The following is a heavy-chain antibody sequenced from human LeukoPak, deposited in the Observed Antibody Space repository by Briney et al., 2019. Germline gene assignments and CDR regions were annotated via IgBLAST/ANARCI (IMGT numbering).Heavy chain of an antibody. Sequence: PSETLSLTCTVSGVSIRSYYWSWIRQPPGKGLEWIGYIYYSGSTTYNPSLKSRVTISVDTSKNQFSLKLSSVTAADTAVYYCAREPYSSSWKGLIDYWGQGTLVTVSS. CDR3: AREPYSSSWKGLIDY. D-gene: IGHD6-13*01. V-gene: IGHV4-59*01. CDR2: IYYSGST. J-gene: IGHJ4*02. CDR1: GVSIRSYY.